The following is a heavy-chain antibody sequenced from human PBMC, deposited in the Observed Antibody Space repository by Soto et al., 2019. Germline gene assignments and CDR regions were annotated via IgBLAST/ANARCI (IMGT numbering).Heavy chain of an antibody. CDR1: GFTFSSYS. CDR3: AREGYCSSTSCYLPRIFDY. CDR2: ISSSSSTI. Sequence: GSLRLSCAASGFTFSSYSMNWVRQAPGKGLEWVSYISSSSSTIYYADSVKGRFTISRDNAKNSLYLQMNSLRAEDTAVYYCAREGYCSSTSCYLPRIFDYWGQGTLVTVAS. V-gene: IGHV3-48*01. J-gene: IGHJ4*02. D-gene: IGHD2-2*01.